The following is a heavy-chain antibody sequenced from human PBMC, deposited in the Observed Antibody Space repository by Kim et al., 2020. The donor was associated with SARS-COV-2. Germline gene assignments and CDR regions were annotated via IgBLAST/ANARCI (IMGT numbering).Heavy chain of an antibody. D-gene: IGHD2-2*01. CDR1: GFTFRSYA. CDR2: ISISSNSK. CDR3: AREVLVSPDAFDI. J-gene: IGHJ3*02. V-gene: IGHV3-48*03. Sequence: GGSLRLSCAASGFTFRSYAMNWVRQAPGKGLEWVSYISISSNSKYYADSVKGRFTISRDNAKDSLYLQMNGLRAEDTAVYYWAREVLVSPDAFDIWGQGTMVTVSS.